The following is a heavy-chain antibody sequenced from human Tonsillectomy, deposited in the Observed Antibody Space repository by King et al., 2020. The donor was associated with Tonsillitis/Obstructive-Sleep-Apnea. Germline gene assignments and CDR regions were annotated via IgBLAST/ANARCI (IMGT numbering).Heavy chain of an antibody. V-gene: IGHV3-43*01. CDR3: AKDIGGPHYYYYYMDV. J-gene: IGHJ6*03. Sequence: VQLVESGGVVVQPGGSLRLSCAASGFTFDDYTMHWVRHAPGKGLEWISLITWDGDNTYYADSVKGRFTISRDNSKNSLNLQMNSLRTEDTALYYCAKDIGGPHYYYYYMDVWGKGTTVTVSS. CDR2: ITWDGDNT. CDR1: GFTFDDYT.